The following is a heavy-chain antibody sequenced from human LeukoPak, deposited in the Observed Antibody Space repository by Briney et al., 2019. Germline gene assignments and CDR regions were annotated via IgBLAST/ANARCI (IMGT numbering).Heavy chain of an antibody. Sequence: ASVKVSCKASGYTFTSYDINWVRQAPGQGLEWMGWINPNSGGTNYAQKFQGRVTMTRDTSISTAYMELSSLRFEDTAVYYCARNNYDILTGYKTLDYWGQGTLVTVSS. V-gene: IGHV1-2*02. J-gene: IGHJ4*02. CDR1: GYTFTSYD. D-gene: IGHD3-9*01. CDR3: ARNNYDILTGYKTLDY. CDR2: INPNSGGT.